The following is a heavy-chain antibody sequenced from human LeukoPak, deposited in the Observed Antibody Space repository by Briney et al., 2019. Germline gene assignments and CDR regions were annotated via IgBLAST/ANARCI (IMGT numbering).Heavy chain of an antibody. CDR3: ARDSGSSWYEVYFDY. D-gene: IGHD6-13*01. CDR1: GYTFTVYY. CDR2: INPNSGGT. Sequence: ASVTVSFKASGYTFTVYYMHWVRQAPGQGGEWMGWINPNSGGTNYAQKFQGWVTMTRDTSISTAYMELSRLRSDDTAVYYCARDSGSSWYEVYFDYWGQGTLVTVSS. J-gene: IGHJ4*02. V-gene: IGHV1-2*04.